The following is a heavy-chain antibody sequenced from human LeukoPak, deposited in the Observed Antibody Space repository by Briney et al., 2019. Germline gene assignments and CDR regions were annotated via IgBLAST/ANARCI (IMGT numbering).Heavy chain of an antibody. D-gene: IGHD5-18*01. V-gene: IGHV3-30*04. CDR2: ISYDGSNK. CDR1: GFTFSSYA. CDR3: GRGTPMSNQVFNY. Sequence: GRSLRLSCAASGFTFSSYAMHWVRQAPGKGLEWVAVISYDGSNKYYADSVKGRFTISRDNSKNTLYLQMNSLRAEDTAVYYCGRGTPMSNQVFNYGGQEPLVPVSS. J-gene: IGHJ4*02.